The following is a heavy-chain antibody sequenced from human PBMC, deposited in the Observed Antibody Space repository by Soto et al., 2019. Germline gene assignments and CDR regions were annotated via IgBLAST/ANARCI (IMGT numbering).Heavy chain of an antibody. CDR1: GFTFSSYG. Sequence: PGGSLRLSCAASGFTFSSYGMHWVRQAPGKGLEWVAVISYDGSNKYYADSVKGRFTISRDNSKNTLYLQMNSLRAEDTAVYYCEQPPVSGAITNWFDPWGQGTLVTVSS. CDR2: ISYDGSNK. V-gene: IGHV3-30*18. CDR3: EQPPVSGAITNWFDP. D-gene: IGHD4-17*01. J-gene: IGHJ5*02.